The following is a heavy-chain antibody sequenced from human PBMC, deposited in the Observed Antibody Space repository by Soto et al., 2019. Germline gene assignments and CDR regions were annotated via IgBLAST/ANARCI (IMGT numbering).Heavy chain of an antibody. CDR3: ARDGGVVVITTFDY. V-gene: IGHV3-33*01. CDR2: IWYDGSNK. J-gene: IGHJ4*02. Sequence: QVQLVESGGGVVQPGRSLRLSCAASGFTFSSYGMHWVRQAPGKGLEWVAVIWYDGSNKYYADSVKGRFTISRDNSKNTLYLQMNSLRAEDTAVYYCARDGGVVVITTFDYWGQGTLVTVSS. CDR1: GFTFSSYG. D-gene: IGHD3-22*01.